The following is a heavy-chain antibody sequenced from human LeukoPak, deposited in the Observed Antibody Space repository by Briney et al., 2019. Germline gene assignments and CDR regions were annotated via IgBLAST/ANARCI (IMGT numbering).Heavy chain of an antibody. V-gene: IGHV1-2*02. CDR1: GYTFTGYY. CDR2: INPNSGGT. D-gene: IGHD3-22*01. Sequence: ASVKVSCKASGYTFTGYYMHWVRQAPGQGLEWMGWINPNSGGTNYAQKFQGRVTMTRDTSISTAYMELSRLRSDDTAVYYCARVLYDSSGYYPANWFDPWGQGTLVTVSS. J-gene: IGHJ5*02. CDR3: ARVLYDSSGYYPANWFDP.